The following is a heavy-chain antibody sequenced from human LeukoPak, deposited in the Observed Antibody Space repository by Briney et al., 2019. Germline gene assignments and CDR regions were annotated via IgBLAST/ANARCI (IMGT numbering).Heavy chain of an antibody. V-gene: IGHV3-74*01. Sequence: GGSLRLSCAASGFTFSAYWMHWVRQAPGKGLLWVSRINSDGSSTSYADSVKGRFTISRDNAKNTLYLQMNSLRAEDTAVYYCARDLFYCSGGSCYSRNGFDIWGQGTMVTVSS. J-gene: IGHJ3*02. CDR2: INSDGSST. CDR3: ARDLFYCSGGSCYSRNGFDI. D-gene: IGHD2-15*01. CDR1: GFTFSAYW.